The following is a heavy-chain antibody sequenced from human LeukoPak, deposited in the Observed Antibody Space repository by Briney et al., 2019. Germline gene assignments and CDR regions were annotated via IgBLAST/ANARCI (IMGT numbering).Heavy chain of an antibody. CDR2: IYSGGST. CDR3: ARNTYYDFWSGYSSADV. Sequence: GGSLRLSCAASGFTVSSNYMSWVRQAPGKGLGWVSVIYSGGSTYYADSVKGRFTISRDNSKNTLYLQMNSLRAEDTAVYYCARNTYYDFWSGYSSADVWGKGTTVTVSS. CDR1: GFTVSSNY. D-gene: IGHD3-3*01. V-gene: IGHV3-66*02. J-gene: IGHJ6*04.